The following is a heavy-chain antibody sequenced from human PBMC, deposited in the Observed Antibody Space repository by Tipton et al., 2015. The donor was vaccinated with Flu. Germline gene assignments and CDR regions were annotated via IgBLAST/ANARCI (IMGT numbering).Heavy chain of an antibody. V-gene: IGHV4-59*08. J-gene: IGHJ4*02. CDR2: IYYSGST. CDR1: GGSISSYY. CDR3: ARRPPHGSPFDY. Sequence: TLSLTCTVSGGSISSYYWSWIRQPPGKGLEWIGYIYYSGSTNYNPSLKSRVTISVDTSKNQFSLKLSSVTAADTAVYYCARRPPHGSPFDYWGQGTLVTVSS. D-gene: IGHD3-10*01.